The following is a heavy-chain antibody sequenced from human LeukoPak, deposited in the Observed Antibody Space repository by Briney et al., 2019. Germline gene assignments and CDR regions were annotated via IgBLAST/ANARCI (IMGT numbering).Heavy chain of an antibody. CDR1: GFTFSTFA. D-gene: IGHD3-9*01. V-gene: IGHV3-21*01. J-gene: IGHJ4*02. Sequence: GGSLRLSCAASGFTFSTFAMIWVRQPPGKGLEWVSSIFPSGGEIHYADSVRGRFTISRDNAKNSLFLQMNSLRAEDTAVYYCARGYDILTAPFFDYWGQGTLVTVSS. CDR2: IFPSGGEI. CDR3: ARGYDILTAPFFDY.